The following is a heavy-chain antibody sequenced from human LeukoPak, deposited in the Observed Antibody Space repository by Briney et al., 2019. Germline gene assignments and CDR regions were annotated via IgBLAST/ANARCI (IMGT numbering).Heavy chain of an antibody. D-gene: IGHD1-26*01. Sequence: GRSLRLSCAASGFTFSSYAMHWVRQAPGKGLEWVAVISYDGSNKYYADSVKGRFTISRDNSKNTLYLQMNSLRAEDTAVYYCARTVGSNWFDPWGQGTLVTVSS. V-gene: IGHV3-30*04. J-gene: IGHJ5*02. CDR2: ISYDGSNK. CDR3: ARTVGSNWFDP. CDR1: GFTFSSYA.